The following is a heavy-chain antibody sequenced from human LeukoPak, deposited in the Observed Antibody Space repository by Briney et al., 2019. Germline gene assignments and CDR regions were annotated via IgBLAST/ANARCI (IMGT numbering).Heavy chain of an antibody. CDR1: GFTFSGYE. D-gene: IGHD6-13*01. CDR3: ARKTDRLGAVGRDRYFDL. J-gene: IGHJ2*01. CDR2: ISVNGGAM. V-gene: IGHV3-48*03. Sequence: PGGSPRLSCTASGFTFSGYEMTWVRQAPGKGLEWMSYISVNGGAMHYADSVRGRFTTSRDDAKNSLYLHMNSLRVEDTAIYYCARKTDRLGAVGRDRYFDLWGRGTLITVSS.